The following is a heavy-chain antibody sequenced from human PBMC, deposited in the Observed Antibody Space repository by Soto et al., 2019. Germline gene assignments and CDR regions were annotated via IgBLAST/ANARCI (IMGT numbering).Heavy chain of an antibody. J-gene: IGHJ4*02. D-gene: IGHD2-15*01. CDR2: MNPNSGNT. CDR1: GYTFTSYD. V-gene: IGHV1-8*01. CDR3: VVAAQPYYFDY. Sequence: ASVKVSCKASGYTFTSYDINWVRQATGQGLEWMGWMNPNSGNTDYAQKLQGRVTMTRDTSTNTAYMELRSLRSDDTAVYYCVVAAQPYYFDYWGQGTLVTVSS.